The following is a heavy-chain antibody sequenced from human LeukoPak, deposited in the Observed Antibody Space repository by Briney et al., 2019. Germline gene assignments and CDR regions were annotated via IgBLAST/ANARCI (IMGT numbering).Heavy chain of an antibody. CDR2: INPNSGGT. CDR1: GYTFTGYY. CDR3: AREAFDGYDGYYFDY. Sequence: ASVKVSCKASGYTFTGYYMHWVRQAPGQGLEWMGWINPNSGGTNYAQKFQGRVTMTRDTSISTAYMELSRLRSDDTAVYYCAREAFDGYDGYYFDYWGQGTLVTVSS. D-gene: IGHD5-12*01. V-gene: IGHV1-2*02. J-gene: IGHJ4*02.